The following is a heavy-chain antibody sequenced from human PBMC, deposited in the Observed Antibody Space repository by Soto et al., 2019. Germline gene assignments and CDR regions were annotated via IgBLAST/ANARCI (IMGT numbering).Heavy chain of an antibody. J-gene: IGHJ4*02. CDR2: ISYSGST. Sequence: QVQLQESGPGLMKPSQTLSLTCTVSGGSISSGNYYWSWIRQPPGKGLEWIGFISYSGSTYYNLSLKSRVTISVDTSKNQFSLNLNFVTAADTAVYYCATMGTPATGLFYFDYWGQGTLVTVSS. V-gene: IGHV4-30-4*01. CDR1: GGSISSGNYY. D-gene: IGHD2-15*01. CDR3: ATMGTPATGLFYFDY.